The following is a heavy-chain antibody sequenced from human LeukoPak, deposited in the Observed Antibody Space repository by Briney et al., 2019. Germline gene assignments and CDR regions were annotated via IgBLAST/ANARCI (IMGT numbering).Heavy chain of an antibody. Sequence: GGSLRLSCATSGFTFSDHYIDWVRQAPGKGLEWVGRTRNKANSYNTEYAASVKGRFTISRDDPKNSLYLQMNSLKTEDTAVYYCTTDPRWLRYFDWLLGWGQGTLVTVSS. CDR2: TRNKANSYNT. CDR3: TTDPRWLRYFDWLLG. V-gene: IGHV3-72*01. J-gene: IGHJ4*02. D-gene: IGHD3-9*01. CDR1: GFTFSDHY.